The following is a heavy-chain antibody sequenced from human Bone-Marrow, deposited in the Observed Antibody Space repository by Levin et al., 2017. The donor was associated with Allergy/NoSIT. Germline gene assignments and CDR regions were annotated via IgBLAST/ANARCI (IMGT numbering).Heavy chain of an antibody. D-gene: IGHD5-12*01. CDR3: ARGIYIGVYWYFDL. Sequence: NTSETLSLTCTVSGGSISSYHWSWIRQPPGKGLEWIGYIYYSGSTNYNPSVKSRVTISVDTSKNQFSLKLSSVTAADTAVYYCARGIYIGVYWYFDLWGRGTLVTVSS. CDR1: GGSISSYH. V-gene: IGHV4-59*01. CDR2: IYYSGST. J-gene: IGHJ2*01.